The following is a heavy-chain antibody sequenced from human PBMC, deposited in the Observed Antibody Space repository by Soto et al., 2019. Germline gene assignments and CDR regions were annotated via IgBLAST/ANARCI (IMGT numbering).Heavy chain of an antibody. V-gene: IGHV1-69*13. CDR2: IIPIFGTA. CDR1: GGTFSSYA. Sequence: SVKVSCKASGGTFSSYAISWVRQAPGQGLEWMGGIIPIFGTANYAQKFQGRVTITADESTSTAYMELSSLRSEDTAVYYCARGVAGSLGTNWFDPWGQGTLVTVSS. D-gene: IGHD6-19*01. J-gene: IGHJ5*02. CDR3: ARGVAGSLGTNWFDP.